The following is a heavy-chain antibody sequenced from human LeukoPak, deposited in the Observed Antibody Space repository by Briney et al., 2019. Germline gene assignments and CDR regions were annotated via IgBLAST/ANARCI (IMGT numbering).Heavy chain of an antibody. V-gene: IGHV4-59*01. D-gene: IGHD1/OR15-1a*01. CDR2: VSYSGST. Sequence: SETLSLTCTVSGGSISSYYWSWIRQPPGKGLEWIGYVSYSGSTNYNPSLKSRVTISVDTSKNQFSLKLSSVTAADTAVYYCARDPVEQPYRFFDLWGRGTLVTVSS. J-gene: IGHJ2*01. CDR3: ARDPVEQPYRFFDL. CDR1: GGSISSYY.